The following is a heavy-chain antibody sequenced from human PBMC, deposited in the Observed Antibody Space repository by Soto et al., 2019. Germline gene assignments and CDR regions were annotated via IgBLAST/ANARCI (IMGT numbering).Heavy chain of an antibody. Sequence: LSLTCTVSGGSISSDDYYWSWIRQPPGKGLEWIGYIYYSGRTSYNPSLKSRVIISIDTSKNHFSLELSSVSAADTAVYYCARDRSNSPDYFDYWGQGTLVTVSS. V-gene: IGHV4-30-4*01. D-gene: IGHD4-4*01. CDR3: ARDRSNSPDYFDY. CDR2: IYYSGRT. J-gene: IGHJ4*02. CDR1: GGSISSDDYY.